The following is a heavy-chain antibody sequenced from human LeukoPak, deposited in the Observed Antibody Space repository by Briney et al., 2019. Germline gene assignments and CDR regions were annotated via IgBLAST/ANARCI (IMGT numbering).Heavy chain of an antibody. CDR3: ARESSSWWRYYYHYYYMDV. J-gene: IGHJ6*03. CDR2: ITSSGTYI. Sequence: PGGSLRLSCAASGFTFSSYAMNWVRQAPGKGLEWVSSITSSGTYIYYADSVKGRFTTSRDNAKNSLYLQMNSLRAEDTALYYCARESSSWWRYYYHYYYMDVWGKGTTVTVSS. V-gene: IGHV3-21*04. CDR1: GFTFSSYA. D-gene: IGHD6-13*01.